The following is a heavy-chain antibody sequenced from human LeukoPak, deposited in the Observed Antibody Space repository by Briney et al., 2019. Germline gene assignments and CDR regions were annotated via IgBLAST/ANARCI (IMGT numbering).Heavy chain of an antibody. CDR1: GGSISSHY. CDR2: IYYSGST. V-gene: IGHV4-59*11. J-gene: IGHJ6*03. Sequence: SETLSLTCTVSGGSISSHYWSWIRQPPGKGLEWIGYIYYSGSTNYNPSLKSRVTISVDTSKNQFSLKLSSVTAADTAVYYCARDSSRSTSFDYYYIDVWGKGTPVTLSS. D-gene: IGHD6-13*01. CDR3: ARDSSRSTSFDYYYIDV.